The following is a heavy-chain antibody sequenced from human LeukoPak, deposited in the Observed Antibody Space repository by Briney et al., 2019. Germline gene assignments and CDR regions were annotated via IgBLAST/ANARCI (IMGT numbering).Heavy chain of an antibody. D-gene: IGHD6-19*01. CDR2: IDYSGST. J-gene: IGHJ4*02. Sequence: SETLSLTCTVSGDPSSNSIYYWGWIRQPPGKGLEWIGSIDYSGSTYYNPSLKSRATVSIDTSKNQFSLNLSSVTAADTAVYYCAREYTLYRSGWFLDYWGQGTVVTVSS. CDR3: AREYTLYRSGWFLDY. V-gene: IGHV4-39*07. CDR1: GDPSSNSIYY.